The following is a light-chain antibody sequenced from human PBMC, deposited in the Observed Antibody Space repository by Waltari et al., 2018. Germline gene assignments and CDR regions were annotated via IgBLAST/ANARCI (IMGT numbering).Light chain of an antibody. V-gene: IGLV3-21*02. CDR2: DDS. CDR1: KTGSKR. Sequence: SYVLTQPPSVSVAPGQTARITCGGNKTGSKRGHGYQQKPGQAPVLVLYDDSDRPSGIPERFSGSNSGNTATLTISRVAAGDEADYYCHVWDSNSDHVVFGGGTKLTVL. CDR3: HVWDSNSDHVV. J-gene: IGLJ2*01.